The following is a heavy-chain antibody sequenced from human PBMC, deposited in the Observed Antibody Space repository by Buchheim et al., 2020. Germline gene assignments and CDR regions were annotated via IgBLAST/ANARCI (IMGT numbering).Heavy chain of an antibody. CDR3: ARHYSSSWYVGNWFDP. Sequence: EVQLVESGGGLVQPGGSLRLSCAASGFTFSSYWMSWVRQAPGMGLEWVANIKQDGSENYYVYSVKGRFTISRDNAKNSLYLQMNSLGAEDTAVYYCARHYSSSWYVGNWFDPWGQGTL. CDR1: GFTFSSYW. D-gene: IGHD6-13*01. J-gene: IGHJ5*02. CDR2: IKQDGSEN. V-gene: IGHV3-7*01.